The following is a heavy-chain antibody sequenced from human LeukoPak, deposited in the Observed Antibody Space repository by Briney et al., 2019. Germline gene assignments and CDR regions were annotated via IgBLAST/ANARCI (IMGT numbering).Heavy chain of an antibody. CDR1: GGSSSGYY. CDR2: INHSGGT. J-gene: IGHJ3*02. CDR3: ARPRDYGDYVGAFDI. Sequence: SETLSLTCAVYGGSSSGYYWSWIRQPPGKGLEWIGEINHSGGTNYNPSLKSRVTISVDTSKNQFSLKLRSVTAADTAVYYCARPRDYGDYVGAFDIWGQGTMVTVSS. D-gene: IGHD4-17*01. V-gene: IGHV4-34*01.